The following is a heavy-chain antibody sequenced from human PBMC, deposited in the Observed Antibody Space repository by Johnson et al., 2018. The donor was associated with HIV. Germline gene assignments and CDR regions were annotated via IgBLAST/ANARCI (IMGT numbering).Heavy chain of an antibody. D-gene: IGHD1-1*01. CDR3: ARDSYLNDDAFDI. V-gene: IGHV3-9*01. CDR2: ISWNSGSI. Sequence: VQLVESGGGLVQPGRSLRLSCAASGFSFDDYGMHWVRQAPGQGLQWVSGISWNSGSIGYADSVKGRLTISRDDSKNTLYLQMNSLRAEDTALYYCARDSYLNDDAFDIWGQGTMVTVSS. J-gene: IGHJ3*02. CDR1: GFSFDDYG.